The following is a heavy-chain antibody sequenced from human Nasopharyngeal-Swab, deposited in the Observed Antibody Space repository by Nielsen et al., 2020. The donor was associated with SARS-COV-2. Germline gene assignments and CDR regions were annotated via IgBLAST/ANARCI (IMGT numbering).Heavy chain of an antibody. V-gene: IGHV3-30-3*01. Sequence: GGSLRLSCAASGFTFSSYAMHWVRQAPGKGLEWVAVISYDGSNKYYADSVKGRFTISRDNSKNTLYLQMNSLRAEDTAVYYRARPSSGSYQSYFDYWGQGTLVTVSS. CDR1: GFTFSSYA. CDR3: ARPSSGSYQSYFDY. D-gene: IGHD1-26*01. J-gene: IGHJ4*02. CDR2: ISYDGSNK.